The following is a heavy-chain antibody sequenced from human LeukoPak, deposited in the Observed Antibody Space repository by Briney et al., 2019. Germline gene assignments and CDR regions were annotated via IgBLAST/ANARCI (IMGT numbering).Heavy chain of an antibody. J-gene: IGHJ4*02. CDR1: GGTFSSYA. CDR3: ARGAANIAVAGTGYYFDY. D-gene: IGHD6-19*01. CDR2: IIPIFGTA. V-gene: IGHV1-69*01. Sequence: SVKVSCKASGGTFSSYAISRVRQAPGQGLEWMGGIIPIFGTANYAQKFQGRVTITADESTSTAYMELSSLRSEDTAVYYCARGAANIAVAGTGYYFDYWGQGTLVTVSS.